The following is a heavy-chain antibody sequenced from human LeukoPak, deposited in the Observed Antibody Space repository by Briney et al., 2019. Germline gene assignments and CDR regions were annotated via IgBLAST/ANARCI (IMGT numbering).Heavy chain of an antibody. CDR3: SRGSYDYWKKAFFDY. Sequence: GRSLRLSCSAFGSTFRDYAMSWFRQAPGKGLEWVGFIRSKAYVGTTEYAASVKGRFTISRDDSNSIAYLQMNSLKTEDTAMYYCSRGSYDYWKKAFFDYWGQGTLVTVSS. CDR2: IRSKAYVGTT. V-gene: IGHV3-49*03. CDR1: GSTFRDYA. J-gene: IGHJ4*02. D-gene: IGHD3-3*01.